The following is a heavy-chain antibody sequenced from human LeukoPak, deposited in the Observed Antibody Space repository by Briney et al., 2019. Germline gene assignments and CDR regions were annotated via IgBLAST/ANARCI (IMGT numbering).Heavy chain of an antibody. Sequence: GGSLRLSCAASGFTFSNYDVHWVRQAAGKGLEWVSAIGVVGDTYYSGSVKGRFTISRESAKNSLYLQMNSLRDGDTAVYYCAREYCSGGNCAGGFYFDLWGRGTPVTVSS. J-gene: IGHJ2*01. D-gene: IGHD2-15*01. CDR3: AREYCSGGNCAGGFYFDL. CDR1: GFTFSNYD. V-gene: IGHV3-13*01. CDR2: IGVVGDT.